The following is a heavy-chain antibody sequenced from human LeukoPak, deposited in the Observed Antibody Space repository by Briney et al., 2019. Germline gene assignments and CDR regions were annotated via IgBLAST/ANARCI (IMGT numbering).Heavy chain of an antibody. V-gene: IGHV3-30*03. CDR1: GFTFSSYW. D-gene: IGHD3-22*01. J-gene: IGHJ4*02. CDR2: ISYDGSNK. CDR3: ARGHYYDTDY. Sequence: PGGSLRLSCAASGFTFSSYWMSWVRQAPGKGLEWVAVISYDGSNKYYADSVKGRFTISRDNSKNTLYLQMNSLRAEDTAVYYCARGHYYDTDYWGQGTLVTVSS.